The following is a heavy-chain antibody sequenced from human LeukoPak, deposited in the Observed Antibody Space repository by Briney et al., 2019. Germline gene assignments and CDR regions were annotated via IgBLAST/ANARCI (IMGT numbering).Heavy chain of an antibody. CDR3: ARGADGDFFDY. Sequence: GGSLRLSCAASGFTFSSYGMHWVRQAPGKGQEWVAVIWYDGSNKYYADSVKGRFTISRDNSKNTLYLQMNSLRAEDTAVYYCARGADGDFFDYWGQGTLVTVSS. V-gene: IGHV3-33*01. CDR2: IWYDGSNK. D-gene: IGHD2-21*01. J-gene: IGHJ4*02. CDR1: GFTFSSYG.